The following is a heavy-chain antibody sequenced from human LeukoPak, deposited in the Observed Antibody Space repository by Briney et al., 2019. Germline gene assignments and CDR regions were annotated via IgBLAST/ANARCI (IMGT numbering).Heavy chain of an antibody. Sequence: SETLSLTCTVSGYSISSGYYWGWIRQPPGKGLEWIGSIYNSGSTYYNPSLKSRVTISVDTSKNQFSLKLSSVTAADTAVYYCVRSSSSIFDYWGQGTLVTVSS. V-gene: IGHV4-38-2*02. CDR3: VRSSSSIFDY. J-gene: IGHJ4*02. D-gene: IGHD6-6*01. CDR1: GYSISSGYY. CDR2: IYNSGST.